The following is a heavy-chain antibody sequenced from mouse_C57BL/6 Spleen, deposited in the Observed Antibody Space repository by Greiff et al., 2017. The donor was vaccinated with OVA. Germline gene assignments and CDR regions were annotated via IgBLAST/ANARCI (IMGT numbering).Heavy chain of an antibody. CDR3: ARGPTMVTTYFDV. D-gene: IGHD2-9*01. CDR1: GFTFSSYA. CDR2: ISDGGSYT. Sequence: VQLKESGGGLVKPGGSLKLSCAASGFTFSSYAMSWVRQTPEKRLEWVATISDGGSYTYYPDNVKGRFTISRDNAKNNLYLQMSHLKSEDTAMYYCARGPTMVTTYFDVWGTGTTVTVSS. V-gene: IGHV5-4*01. J-gene: IGHJ1*03.